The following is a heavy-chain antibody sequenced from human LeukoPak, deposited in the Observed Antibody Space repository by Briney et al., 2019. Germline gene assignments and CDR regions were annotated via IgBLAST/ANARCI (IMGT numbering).Heavy chain of an antibody. CDR3: ARDVYYGSGSPRLDY. J-gene: IGHJ4*02. CDR2: MSRSGDII. CDR1: GFTFSGYN. D-gene: IGHD3-10*01. V-gene: IGHV3-48*01. Sequence: PGGSLRPSCAASGFTFSGYNMNWVRQVPGKGLESVSYMSRSGDIIYYADSVKGRFTISRDNAKNSLYLQMNSLRAEDTAVYYCARDVYYGSGSPRLDYWGQGTQVTVSS.